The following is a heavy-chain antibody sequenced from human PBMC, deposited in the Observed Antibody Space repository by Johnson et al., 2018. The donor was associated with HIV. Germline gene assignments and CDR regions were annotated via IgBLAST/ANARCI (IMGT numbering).Heavy chain of an antibody. CDR3: ARDYSNPPHAFDI. CDR2: ISYDGRTK. J-gene: IGHJ3*02. CDR1: GLTFSSYG. D-gene: IGHD4-11*01. Sequence: QVQLVESGGGVVQPGQSLRLSCAASGLTFSSYGMHWVRQAPGKGLEWVALISYDGRTKYYADSVTGRFTISRDNSKNTLYLQMNSLRAEDTAVYYCARDYSNPPHAFDIWGQGTMVTVSS. V-gene: IGHV3-30*03.